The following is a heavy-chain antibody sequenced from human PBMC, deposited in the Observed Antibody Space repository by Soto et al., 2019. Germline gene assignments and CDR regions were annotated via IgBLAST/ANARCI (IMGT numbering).Heavy chain of an antibody. CDR2: ISAYNGNT. V-gene: IGHV1-18*01. Sequence: QVQLVQSGAEVKKPGASVKVSCKASGYTFTSYGISWVRQAPGQGLEWMGWISAYNGNTNYAQKLQGRVTMTTDTSTSTAYMELRSLRSDDTAVYYCASESYCGGDCYPYYYYYGMDVWGQGTTVTVSS. D-gene: IGHD2-21*02. J-gene: IGHJ6*02. CDR1: GYTFTSYG. CDR3: ASESYCGGDCYPYYYYYGMDV.